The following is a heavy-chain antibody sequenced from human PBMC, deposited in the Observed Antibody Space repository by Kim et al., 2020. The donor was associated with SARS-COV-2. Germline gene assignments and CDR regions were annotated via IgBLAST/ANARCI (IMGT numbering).Heavy chain of an antibody. J-gene: IGHJ4*02. CDR2: INPNSGGT. V-gene: IGHV1-2*02. CDR1: GYTFTGYY. Sequence: ASVKVSCKASGYTFTGYYMHWVRQAPGQGLEWMGWINPNSGGTNYAQKFQGRVTMTRDTSISTAYMELSRLRSDDTAVYYCARGGDPARAPYYYDSSGYYYGYWGQGTLVTVSS. CDR3: ARGGDPARAPYYYDSSGYYYGY. D-gene: IGHD3-22*01.